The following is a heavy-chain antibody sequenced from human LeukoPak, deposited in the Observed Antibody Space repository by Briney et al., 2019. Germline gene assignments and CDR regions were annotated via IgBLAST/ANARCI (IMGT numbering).Heavy chain of an antibody. J-gene: IGHJ3*02. CDR3: ARLSKTYCSGGSCSGDDAFDI. CDR1: GYTFSSYG. CDR2: INPSGGST. D-gene: IGHD2-15*01. V-gene: IGHV1-46*01. Sequence: ASVKISCKASGYTFSSYGISWLRQAPGQGLEWMGIINPSGGSTSYAQKFQGRVTMTRDMSTSTVYMELSSLRSEDTAVYYCARLSKTYCSGGSCSGDDAFDIWGQGTMVTVSS.